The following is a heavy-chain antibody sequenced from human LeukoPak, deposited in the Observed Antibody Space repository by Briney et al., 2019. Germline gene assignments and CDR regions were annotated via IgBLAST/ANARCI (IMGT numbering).Heavy chain of an antibody. D-gene: IGHD2-21*01. J-gene: IGHJ4*02. V-gene: IGHV3-23*01. CDR2: ISAGDDGT. Sequence: GGSLRLSCAASGFTFSSYVMSWVRQTPGKGLEWVSTISAGDDGTYYADSVKGRFTISRDNSKNTLYLQMNSLRAGDTGIYYCAKVFFPPPYYFNSWGQGTLVTVSS. CDR3: AKVFFPPPYYFNS. CDR1: GFTFSSYV.